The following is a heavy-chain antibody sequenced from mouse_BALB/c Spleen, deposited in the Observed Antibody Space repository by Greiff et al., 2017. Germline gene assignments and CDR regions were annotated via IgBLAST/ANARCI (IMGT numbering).Heavy chain of an antibody. D-gene: IGHD1-1*01. CDR1: GFTFSSYA. V-gene: IGHV5-6-5*01. CDR3: ARGPYYYGSSYGYFDY. Sequence: VQLKESGGGLVKPGGSLKLSCAASGFTFSSYAMSWVRQTPEKRLEWVASISSGGSTYYPDSVKGRFTISRDNARNILYLQMSSLRSEDTAMYYCARGPYYYGSSYGYFDYWGQGTTLTVSS. J-gene: IGHJ2*01. CDR2: ISSGGST.